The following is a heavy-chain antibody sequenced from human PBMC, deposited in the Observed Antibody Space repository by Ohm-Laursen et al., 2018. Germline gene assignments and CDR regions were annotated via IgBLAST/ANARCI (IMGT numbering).Heavy chain of an antibody. V-gene: IGHV3-33*08. CDR3: ARVIAAWGYYYYGMDV. J-gene: IGHJ6*02. CDR1: GFTVNNYW. Sequence: SLRLSCSASGFTVNNYWMSWVRQAPGKGLEWVALIWYDGSNKDYVESVKGRFTISRDNSKNTLYLQMNSLRAEDTAVYYCARVIAAWGYYYYGMDVWGQGTTVTVSS. D-gene: IGHD6-13*01. CDR2: IWYDGSNK.